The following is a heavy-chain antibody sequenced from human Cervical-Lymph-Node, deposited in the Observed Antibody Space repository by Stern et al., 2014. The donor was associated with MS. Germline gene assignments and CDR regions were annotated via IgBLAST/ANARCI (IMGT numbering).Heavy chain of an antibody. CDR1: GFTFSSYA. J-gene: IGHJ4*02. V-gene: IGHV3-23*04. CDR3: ANNIVATQDFDY. Sequence: EVQLVESGGGLVQPGGSLRLSCAASGFTFSSYAMSWVRQAPGKGLEWVSAISGSGGSTYYADSVKGRFTISRDNSKNTLNLQMNRPRAEDTAVYYCANNIVATQDFDYWGQGTLVTVSS. D-gene: IGHD5-12*01. CDR2: ISGSGGST.